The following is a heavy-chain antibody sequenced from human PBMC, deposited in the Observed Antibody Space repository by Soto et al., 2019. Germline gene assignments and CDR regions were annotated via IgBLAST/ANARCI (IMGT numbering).Heavy chain of an antibody. V-gene: IGHV4-39*07. Sequence: SETLSLTCTVSGGSISSSSYYWGWIRQPPGKGLEWIGSIYYSGSTYYNPSLKSRVTISVDTSKNQFSLKLSSVTAADTAVYYCARRRADRSGYYLFWGPGTLVTVSS. CDR1: GGSISSSSYY. J-gene: IGHJ4*02. CDR2: IYYSGST. CDR3: ARRRADRSGYYLF. D-gene: IGHD3-22*01.